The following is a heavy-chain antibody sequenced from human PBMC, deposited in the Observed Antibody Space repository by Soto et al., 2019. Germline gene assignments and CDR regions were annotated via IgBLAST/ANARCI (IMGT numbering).Heavy chain of an antibody. J-gene: IGHJ4*02. CDR2: ISYDGSNK. CDR3: ARDREGCGGDCYSGIDY. D-gene: IGHD2-21*02. Sequence: GGSLRLSCAASGFTFSSYAMHWVRQAPGKGLEWVAVISYDGSNKYYADSVKGRFTISRDNSKNTLYLQMNSLRAEDTAVYYCARDREGCGGDCYSGIDYWGQGTLVTVSS. CDR1: GFTFSSYA. V-gene: IGHV3-30-3*01.